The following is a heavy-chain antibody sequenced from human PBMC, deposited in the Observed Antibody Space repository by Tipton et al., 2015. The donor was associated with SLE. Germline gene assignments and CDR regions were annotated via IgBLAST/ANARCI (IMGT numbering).Heavy chain of an antibody. V-gene: IGHV4-59*08. CDR1: GGSISSHY. Sequence: TLSLTCSVSGGSISSHYWSWIRQPPGKGLEWIGYIYYSGRTNYNPSLKSRVTISVDTSKNQFSLKLSSVTAADTAVYYCARASGSGSSYAFDIWGQGTMVTVSS. CDR3: ARASGSGSSYAFDI. CDR2: IYYSGRT. J-gene: IGHJ3*02. D-gene: IGHD3-10*01.